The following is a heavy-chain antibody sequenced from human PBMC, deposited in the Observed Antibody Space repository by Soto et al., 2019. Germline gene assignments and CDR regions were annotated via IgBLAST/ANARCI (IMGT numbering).Heavy chain of an antibody. V-gene: IGHV1-69*02. CDR1: EGTFDSYT. J-gene: IGHJ4*02. Sequence: QVQLVQSGAEVKKPGSSVKVSCEASEGTFDSYTINWVRQAPGQGPEWMGGIIPMVGMADYVEKFQGRVTLFAENSTSTAYSVLSSLRSEDTAVYYCATNCGSGSTHFDYWGRGTLVTVSS. CDR3: ATNCGSGSTHFDY. CDR2: IIPMVGMA. D-gene: IGHD3-10*01.